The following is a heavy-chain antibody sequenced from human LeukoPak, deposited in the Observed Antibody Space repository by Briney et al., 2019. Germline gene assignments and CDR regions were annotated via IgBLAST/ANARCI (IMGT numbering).Heavy chain of an antibody. V-gene: IGHV1-69*01. CDR1: GGTFSSYA. CDR2: IIPIFGTA. Sequence: SVKVSCKASGGTFSSYAISWVRQAPGQGLEWMGGIIPIFGTANYAQKFQGRVTITADESTSTAYMELSSLRSEDTAVYYCARDLRADGAPGYWGQGTLVIVSS. D-gene: IGHD3-10*01. CDR3: ARDLRADGAPGY. J-gene: IGHJ4*02.